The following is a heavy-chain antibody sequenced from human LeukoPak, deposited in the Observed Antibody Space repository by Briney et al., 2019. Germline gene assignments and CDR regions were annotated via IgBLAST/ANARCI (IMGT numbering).Heavy chain of an antibody. V-gene: IGHV3-49*04. CDR1: GFTFGEYA. J-gene: IGHJ4*02. Sequence: GGSLRLSCTTSGFTFGEYAMSWVRQAPGKGLEWVGFIRSKPCGGTTEYAASVKGRFTISRDDSKSIAYLQMNSLKTEDTAVYYCTTGIKTADHWGQGTLVTVSS. CDR3: TTGIKTADH. CDR2: IRSKPCGGTT. D-gene: IGHD2-15*01.